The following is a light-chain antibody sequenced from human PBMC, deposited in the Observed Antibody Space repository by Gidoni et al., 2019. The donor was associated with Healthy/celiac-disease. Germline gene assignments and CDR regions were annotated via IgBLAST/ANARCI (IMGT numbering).Light chain of an antibody. CDR3: QQFNSYHQLT. CDR1: QCISSA. Sequence: ALPLTQSTSSLSASVGDRVTITCRPIQCISSALAWYQQKPGKAAKLLIYDASSLESGVPSRFIGSGSATDVTLTTSSLQHEDFATYYCQQFNSYHQLTFGGGTKVEIK. V-gene: IGKV1-13*02. J-gene: IGKJ4*01. CDR2: DAS.